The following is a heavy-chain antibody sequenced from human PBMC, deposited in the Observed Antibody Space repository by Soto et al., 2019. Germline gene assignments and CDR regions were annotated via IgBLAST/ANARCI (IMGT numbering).Heavy chain of an antibody. CDR3: ARVIAARQNGMDV. V-gene: IGHV1-2*02. CDR2: INPNSGGT. CDR1: GYTFTGYY. D-gene: IGHD6-6*01. Sequence: ASVKVSCKASGYTFTGYYMHWVRQAPGQGLEWMGWINPNSGGTNYAQKFQGRVTMTRETSISTAYMELSRLRSDDTAVYYCARVIAARQNGMDVSRRLITVTLCS. J-gene: IGHJ6*02.